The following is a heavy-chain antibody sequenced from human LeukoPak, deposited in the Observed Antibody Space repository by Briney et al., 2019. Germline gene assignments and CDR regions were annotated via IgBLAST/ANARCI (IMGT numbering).Heavy chain of an antibody. Sequence: SETLSLTCTVSDGAIAGYSWSWIRQAPGKGLEWIGYIYYSGDTNYNPSLQSRVTVSVDTSKNQFSLKLSSVTAADTAVYYCAGAYYYDSSGYFVDYWGQGTLVTVSS. J-gene: IGHJ4*02. D-gene: IGHD3-22*01. V-gene: IGHV4-59*08. CDR3: AGAYYYDSSGYFVDY. CDR1: DGAIAGYS. CDR2: IYYSGDT.